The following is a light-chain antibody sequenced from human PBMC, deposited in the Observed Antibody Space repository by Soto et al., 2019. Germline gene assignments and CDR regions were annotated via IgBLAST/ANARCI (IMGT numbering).Light chain of an antibody. Sequence: DIVLTQSPATLSLSPGERATLSCRASQSINRHLAWYQQKPGQAPRLLIYGASNRATGIPDRFSGSGSGTDFTLTISRLEPEDFAVYYCQQYGSSGTFGQGTKVDI. J-gene: IGKJ1*01. CDR1: QSINRH. CDR3: QQYGSSGT. V-gene: IGKV3-20*01. CDR2: GAS.